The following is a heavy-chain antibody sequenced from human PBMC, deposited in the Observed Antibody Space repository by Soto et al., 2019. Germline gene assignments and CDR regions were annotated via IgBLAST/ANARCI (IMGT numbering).Heavy chain of an antibody. Sequence: GGSLRLSCAASGFTFSSYAMSWVRQAPGKGLEWVSAISGSGGSTYYADSVKCRFTISRDNSKNTLYLQMNSLRAEDTAVYYCAKTALEGIAAAGDAFDIWGQGTMVTVSS. J-gene: IGHJ3*02. CDR1: GFTFSSYA. CDR3: AKTALEGIAAAGDAFDI. CDR2: ISGSGGST. V-gene: IGHV3-23*01. D-gene: IGHD6-13*01.